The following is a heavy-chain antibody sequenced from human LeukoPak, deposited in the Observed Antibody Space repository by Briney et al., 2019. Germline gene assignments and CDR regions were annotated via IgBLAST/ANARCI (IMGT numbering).Heavy chain of an antibody. J-gene: IGHJ4*02. Sequence: GGSLRLSCAASGFTFSSYSMNWVRQAPGKGLEWVSSISSSSSYIYYADSVKGRFTISRDNAKNSLYLQMNSLRAEDKAVYYCAKDDLMTTVTTVVYWGQGTLVTVSS. CDR3: AKDDLMTTVTTVVY. CDR2: ISSSSSYI. CDR1: GFTFSSYS. V-gene: IGHV3-21*01. D-gene: IGHD4-17*01.